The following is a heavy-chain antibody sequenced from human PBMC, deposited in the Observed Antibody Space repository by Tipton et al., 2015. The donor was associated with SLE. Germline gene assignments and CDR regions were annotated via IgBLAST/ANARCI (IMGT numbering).Heavy chain of an antibody. CDR1: AGSISSYY. V-gene: IGHV4-59*08. J-gene: IGHJ4*02. Sequence: TLSLTCTVSAGSISSYYWSWIRQPPGKGLEWIGYISFSGLTNYNPSVRSRVSTSMDTSKNQFSLQMSSVTAADTALYYCARHKLGFSWSYFDSWGQGTLVTVSS. CDR2: ISFSGLT. CDR3: ARHKLGFSWSYFDS. D-gene: IGHD3-3*01.